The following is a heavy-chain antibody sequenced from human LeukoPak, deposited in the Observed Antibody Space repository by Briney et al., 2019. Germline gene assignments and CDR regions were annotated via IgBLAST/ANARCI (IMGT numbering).Heavy chain of an antibody. CDR1: GGSFSGYY. CDR3: ARGRIAAAGSLNY. D-gene: IGHD6-13*01. Sequence: PSETLSLTCAVYGGSFSGYYWSWIRQPPGKGPEWIGEINHSGSTNYNPSLKSRVTISVDTSKNQFSLKLSSVTAADTAVYYCARGRIAAAGSLNYWGQGTLVTVSS. CDR2: INHSGST. J-gene: IGHJ4*02. V-gene: IGHV4-34*01.